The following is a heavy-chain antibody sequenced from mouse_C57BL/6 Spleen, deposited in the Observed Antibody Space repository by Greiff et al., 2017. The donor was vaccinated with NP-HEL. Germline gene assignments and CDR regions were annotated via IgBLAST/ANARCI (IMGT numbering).Heavy chain of an antibody. V-gene: IGHV1-52*01. J-gene: IGHJ4*01. CDR1: GYTFTSYW. CDR2: IDPSDSET. CDR3: ARHSGYDRAYYAMDY. Sequence: QVQLQQPGAELVRPGSSVKLSCKASGYTFTSYWMHWVKQRPIQGLEWIGNIDPSDSETHYNQKFKDKATLTVDKSSSTAYMQLSSLTSEDSAVYYCARHSGYDRAYYAMDYWGQGTSVTVSS. D-gene: IGHD2-2*01.